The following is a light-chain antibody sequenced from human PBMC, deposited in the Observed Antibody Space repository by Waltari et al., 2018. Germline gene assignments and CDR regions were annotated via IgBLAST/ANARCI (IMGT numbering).Light chain of an antibody. J-gene: IGLJ2*01. Sequence: QSVLTQPPSASGTPGQRVTISCSGSNFNVGSNVVNWYQQLPGTAPKPRVYGNNRRPSGVPGRFSGSTSGTSASLAISGLQSDDEADYRCATWDGSLNAVVFGGGTKLTVL. V-gene: IGLV1-44*01. CDR3: ATWDGSLNAVV. CDR1: NFNVGSNV. CDR2: GNN.